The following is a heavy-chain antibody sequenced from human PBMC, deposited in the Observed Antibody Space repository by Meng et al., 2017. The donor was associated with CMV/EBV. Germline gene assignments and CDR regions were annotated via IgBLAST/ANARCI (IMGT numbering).Heavy chain of an antibody. CDR2: INHSGST. D-gene: IGHD3-3*01. CDR3: ARVNHRTIFGVVNQKRAKGGWFDP. J-gene: IGHJ5*02. CDR1: Y. Sequence: YWSWTRQPPGKGLEWIGEINHSGSTNYNPSLKSRVTISVDTSKNQFSLKLSSVTAADTAVYYCARVNHRTIFGVVNQKRAKGGWFDPWGQGTLVTVSS. V-gene: IGHV4-34*01.